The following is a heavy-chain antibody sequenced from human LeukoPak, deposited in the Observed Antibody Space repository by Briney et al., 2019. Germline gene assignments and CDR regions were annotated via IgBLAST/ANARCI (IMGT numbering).Heavy chain of an antibody. D-gene: IGHD2-2*01. J-gene: IGHJ4*02. Sequence: SETLSLTCTVSGGSISSYYWSWIRQPPGKGLEWIGYIYYSGSTNYNPSLKSRVTISVDTSKNQFSLKLNSVTAADTAVYYCAKDRLVPAALPLWYWGQGTLVTVSS. CDR3: AKDRLVPAALPLWY. V-gene: IGHV4-59*01. CDR1: GGSISSYY. CDR2: IYYSGST.